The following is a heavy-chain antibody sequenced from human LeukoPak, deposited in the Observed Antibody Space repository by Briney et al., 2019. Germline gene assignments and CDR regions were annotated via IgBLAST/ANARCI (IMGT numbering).Heavy chain of an antibody. V-gene: IGHV3-7*05. CDR1: RFTFSNYW. CDR2: INQGGSEK. CDR3: VRDGSGYDY. Sequence: GGSLRLSCAASRFTFSNYWMSWVRQPLGKGLEWVANINQGGSEKYYLNSAKGRFTISRDNAKNSLYLQMNSLRADDTAIYYCVRDGSGYDYWGQGTLVTVSS. J-gene: IGHJ4*02. D-gene: IGHD6-19*01.